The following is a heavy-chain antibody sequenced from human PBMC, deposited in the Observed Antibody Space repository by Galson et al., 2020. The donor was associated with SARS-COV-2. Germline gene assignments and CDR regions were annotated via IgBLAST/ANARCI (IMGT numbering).Heavy chain of an antibody. Sequence: SVKVSCKASGGTVSSDAISWVRQAPGQGREWMGGSIAIFGTANYAQKFQGRVTITADESTSTAYMELSSLRSEDTAVYYCARVFYDISGPYYYYGMDVWGQGTTVTVSS. V-gene: IGHV1-69*13. J-gene: IGHJ6*02. D-gene: IGHD3-9*01. CDR1: GGTVSSDA. CDR3: ARVFYDISGPYYYYGMDV. CDR2: SIAIFGTA.